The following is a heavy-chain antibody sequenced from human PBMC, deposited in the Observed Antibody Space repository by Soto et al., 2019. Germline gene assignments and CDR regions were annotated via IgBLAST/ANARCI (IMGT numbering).Heavy chain of an antibody. V-gene: IGHV3-23*01. CDR1: GFTFRSYA. D-gene: IGHD3-10*01. J-gene: IGHJ3*02. CDR2: ISGSAGST. CDR3: AKGNSWSPALVLDI. Sequence: EVQLLESGGGLVQPGGSLRLSCAASGFTFRSYAMNWVRQAPGKGLEWVSAISGSAGSTYYADSVKGRFTXSRXXSKXXXXXXXXXXXXXXXXVYYCAKGNSWSPALVLDIWGQGTMVTVXX.